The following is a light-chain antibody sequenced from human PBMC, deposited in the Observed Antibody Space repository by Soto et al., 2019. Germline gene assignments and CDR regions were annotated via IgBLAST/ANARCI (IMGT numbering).Light chain of an antibody. CDR1: IFNIGSNS. CDR3: GTWDSSLSSVV. Sequence: QSVLTQPPSVSAAPGQNVTISCSGSIFNIGSNSVSWYRHLPGTAPKLLIYDINQRPSAIPDRFSGSKSGTSATLGITGLETGDEDDYYCGTWDSSLSSVVFGGGTKVTVL. CDR2: DIN. V-gene: IGLV1-51*01. J-gene: IGLJ2*01.